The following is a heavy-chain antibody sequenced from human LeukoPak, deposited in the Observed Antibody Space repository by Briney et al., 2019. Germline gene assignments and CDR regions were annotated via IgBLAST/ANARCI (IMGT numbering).Heavy chain of an antibody. D-gene: IGHD3-10*01. V-gene: IGHV1-2*02. Sequence: ASVKVSCKASGYTFTGYYMHWVRQAPGQGLEWMGWINPNSGGTNYAQKFQGRVTMTRDMSISTAYMELSRLRSDDTAVYYCARSPLGFGESTSGVFDYWGQGTLVTVSS. CDR1: GYTFTGYY. CDR3: ARSPLGFGESTSGVFDY. CDR2: INPNSGGT. J-gene: IGHJ4*02.